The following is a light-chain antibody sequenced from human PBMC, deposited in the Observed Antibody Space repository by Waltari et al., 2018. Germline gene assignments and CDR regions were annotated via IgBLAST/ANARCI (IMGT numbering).Light chain of an antibody. CDR2: AAS. J-gene: IGKJ3*01. V-gene: IGKV1-NL1*01. Sequence: DIQMTQSPSSLSASVGDRVTITCRASQDISNSLSWYQQKPGTAPKLLLYAASKLQSGVPSRFSGSGSGTDYTLTITSLLPEDFATYYCQHRGTFGPGTKVDI. CDR3: QHRGT. CDR1: QDISNS.